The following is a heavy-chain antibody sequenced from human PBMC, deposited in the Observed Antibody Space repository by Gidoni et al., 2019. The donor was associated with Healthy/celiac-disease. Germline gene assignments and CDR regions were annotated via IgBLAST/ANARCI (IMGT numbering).Heavy chain of an antibody. CDR3: AKDPSDCSGGSCYAFDY. CDR1: GFTFSSYD. Sequence: EVQLLEAGGGVVQPGGSLRLSCAASGFTFSSYDMSWVRQAPGKGLEWVSAISGSGGSTYYADSVKGRSTISRDNSKNTLYLQMNSLRAEDTAVYYCAKDPSDCSGGSCYAFDYWGQGTLVTVSS. D-gene: IGHD2-15*01. J-gene: IGHJ4*02. V-gene: IGHV3-23*01. CDR2: ISGSGGST.